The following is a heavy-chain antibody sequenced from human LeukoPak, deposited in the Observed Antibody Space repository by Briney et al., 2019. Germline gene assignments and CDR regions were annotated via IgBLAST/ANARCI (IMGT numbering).Heavy chain of an antibody. D-gene: IGHD3-10*01. CDR1: GFNFSSYW. V-gene: IGHV3-74*01. CDR2: INSDGSST. CDR3: ALGNYYGSGRAAFYI. J-gene: IGHJ3*02. Sequence: GGSVRLSCAASGFNFSSYWMHWVRQAPGKGLAWVSCINSDGSSTSYADSVKGRFTISRDNAKNTLYLQMNSLTAEDTAVYIHALGNYYGSGRAAFYICGQRGLVTVSS.